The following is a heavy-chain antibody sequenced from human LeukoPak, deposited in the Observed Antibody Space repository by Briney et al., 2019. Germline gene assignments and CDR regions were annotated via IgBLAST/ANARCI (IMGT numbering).Heavy chain of an antibody. CDR2: ISYDGSNK. CDR1: GITFSSYA. Sequence: GGSLRLYGAASGITFSSYAMHRVRQAPGKGLEWGAVISYDGSNKYYADSVKGRCTISRDNSKNTLYLQMNSLRVEDTAVYYCARGLFLSGYLDAFDIWGQGTVVTASS. D-gene: IGHD3-22*01. V-gene: IGHV3-30*14. J-gene: IGHJ3*02. CDR3: ARGLFLSGYLDAFDI.